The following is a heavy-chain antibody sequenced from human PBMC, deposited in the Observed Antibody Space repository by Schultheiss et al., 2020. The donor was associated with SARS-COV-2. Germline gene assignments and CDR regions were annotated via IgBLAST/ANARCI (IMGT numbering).Heavy chain of an antibody. Sequence: GGSLRLSCAASGFTFSNAWMNWVRQAPGKGLEWVAVISYDGSNKYYADSVKGRFTISRDNSKNTLYLQMNSLRAEDTAVYYCARGYYYGFGGQGTLVTVSS. J-gene: IGHJ4*02. CDR3: ARGYYYGF. CDR2: ISYDGSNK. CDR1: GFTFSNAW. D-gene: IGHD3-10*01. V-gene: IGHV3-30*03.